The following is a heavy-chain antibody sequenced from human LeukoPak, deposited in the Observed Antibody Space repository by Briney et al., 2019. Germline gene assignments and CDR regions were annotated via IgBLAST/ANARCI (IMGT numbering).Heavy chain of an antibody. CDR3: ARVAVATILDY. V-gene: IGHV1-3*01. CDR1: GYTFTSYA. Sequence: ASVKVSCKASGYTFTSYAMRWVRQAPGQRLERMGWINAGNGNTKYSQKFQGRVTITRATSASTAYMELSSLRSEETAVYYCARVAVATILDYWGQATLVTVSS. D-gene: IGHD5-12*01. CDR2: INAGNGNT. J-gene: IGHJ4*02.